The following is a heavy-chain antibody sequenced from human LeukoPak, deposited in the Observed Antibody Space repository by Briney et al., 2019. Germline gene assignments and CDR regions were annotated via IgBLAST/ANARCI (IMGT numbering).Heavy chain of an antibody. Sequence: SETLSLTCTVSGGSISSYYWSWIRQPPGKGLEWIGYIYYSGSTNYNPSLKSRVTISVDTSKNQFSLKLSSVTAADTAVHYCARMLPLYYGSGSYAFDYWGQGTLVTVSS. CDR1: GGSISSYY. CDR3: ARMLPLYYGSGSYAFDY. D-gene: IGHD3-10*01. J-gene: IGHJ4*02. CDR2: IYYSGST. V-gene: IGHV4-59*01.